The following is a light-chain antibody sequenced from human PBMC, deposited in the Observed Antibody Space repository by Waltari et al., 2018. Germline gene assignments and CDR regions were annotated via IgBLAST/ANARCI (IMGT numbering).Light chain of an antibody. CDR3: QQFGSSPPYT. Sequence: EIVLTQSPGTLSLSPGARATLSCRASQSVSSSYLAWYQQRPGQPPSLLLYGTSNRATGIPDRFSGSGPGTDFTLTISRLEPEDFAVYYCQQFGSSPPYTFDQGTKLEIK. V-gene: IGKV3-20*01. J-gene: IGKJ2*01. CDR1: QSVSSSY. CDR2: GTS.